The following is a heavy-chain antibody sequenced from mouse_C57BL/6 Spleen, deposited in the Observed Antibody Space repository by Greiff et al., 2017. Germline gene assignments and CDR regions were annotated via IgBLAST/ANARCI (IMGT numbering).Heavy chain of an antibody. V-gene: IGHV1-26*01. CDR3: ARNYYGSSYYFDY. CDR1: GYTFPDYY. CDR2: INPNNGGT. Sequence: EVQLQQSGPELVKPGASVKISCKASGYTFPDYYMNWVKQSHGKSLEWIGDINPNNGGTSYNQKFKGKATLTVDKSSSTAYMELRSLTSEDSAVYYCARNYYGSSYYFDYWGQGTTLTVSS. D-gene: IGHD1-1*01. J-gene: IGHJ2*01.